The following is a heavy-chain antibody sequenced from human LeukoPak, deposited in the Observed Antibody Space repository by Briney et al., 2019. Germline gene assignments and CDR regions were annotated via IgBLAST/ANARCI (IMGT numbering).Heavy chain of an antibody. CDR1: GFTFSSYW. CDR2: IKNDGGEK. D-gene: IGHD3-3*01. V-gene: IGHV3-7*01. J-gene: IGHJ6*02. Sequence: GGSLRLSCAASGFTFSSYWMSWVRQAPGKGLERVANIKNDGGEKYYVDSVKGRFTISRDNAKNSLYLQMNSLRAEDTAVYYCARAGRGIFGVVIISAMDVWGQGTTVTVSS. CDR3: ARAGRGIFGVVIISAMDV.